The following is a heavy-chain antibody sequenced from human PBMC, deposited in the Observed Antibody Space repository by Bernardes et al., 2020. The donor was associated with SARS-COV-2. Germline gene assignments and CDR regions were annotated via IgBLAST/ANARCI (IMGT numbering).Heavy chain of an antibody. Sequence: SETLSLTCTVSGGSISSYYWSWIRQPPGKGLEWIGYIYYSGSTNYNPSLKSRVTISVDTSKNQFSLKLSSVTAADTAVYYCARRSSGWYLVDYWGQGTLVTVSS. V-gene: IGHV4-59*08. CDR1: GGSISSYY. CDR3: ARRSSGWYLVDY. J-gene: IGHJ4*02. D-gene: IGHD6-19*01. CDR2: IYYSGST.